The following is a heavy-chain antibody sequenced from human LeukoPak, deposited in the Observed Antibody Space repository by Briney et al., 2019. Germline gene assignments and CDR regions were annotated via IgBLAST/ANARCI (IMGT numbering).Heavy chain of an antibody. Sequence: ASVKVSCKASGYTFTSYYMHWVRQAPGQGLEWMGIIKPSGGNTNYAQKFQGRVTMTRDTSTCTVYMELSSLRSEDTAVYYCARIEGRTAMVTDWGQGTLVIVSS. CDR1: GYTFTSYY. D-gene: IGHD5-18*01. V-gene: IGHV1-46*01. CDR3: ARIEGRTAMVTD. CDR2: IKPSGGNT. J-gene: IGHJ4*02.